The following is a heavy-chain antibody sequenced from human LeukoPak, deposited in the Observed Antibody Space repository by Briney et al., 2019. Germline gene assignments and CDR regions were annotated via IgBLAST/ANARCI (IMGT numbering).Heavy chain of an antibody. CDR2: IYPGDSDT. Sequence: GESLQISCKGSGYRFTSYWIGWVRQMPGKGLEWMGIIYPGDSDTRYSPSFQGQVTISADKSISTAYPQWSSLKASDTAMYYCARLRDYGGNSAAFDIWGQGTMVTVSS. CDR3: ARLRDYGGNSAAFDI. J-gene: IGHJ3*02. D-gene: IGHD4-23*01. CDR1: GYRFTSYW. V-gene: IGHV5-51*01.